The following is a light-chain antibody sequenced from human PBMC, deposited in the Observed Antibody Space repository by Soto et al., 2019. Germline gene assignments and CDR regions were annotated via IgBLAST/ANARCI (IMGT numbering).Light chain of an antibody. CDR1: RRDVGGYNY. Sequence: QSVLTQPASVSGSPGQSITISCTGTRRDVGGYNYVSWYQQYPGKSPKLWIYEVTHRPSGVSNRFSGSKSGNTASLTISGLQAEDEADYYCSSYTISNTLPFVFGTGTKLTVL. CDR2: EVT. J-gene: IGLJ1*01. CDR3: SSYTISNTLPFV. V-gene: IGLV2-14*01.